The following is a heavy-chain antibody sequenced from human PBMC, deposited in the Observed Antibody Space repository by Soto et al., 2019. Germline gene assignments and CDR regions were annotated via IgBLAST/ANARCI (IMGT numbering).Heavy chain of an antibody. D-gene: IGHD1-26*01. CDR3: ARERGEYSGGYGVFDY. CDR2: ISSSGAST. V-gene: IGHV3-23*01. CDR1: GFIFSSHA. J-gene: IGHJ4*02. Sequence: EVQLLESGGGLEQPGGSLRLSCAASGFIFSSHALSWVRQAPGKGLEYVSAISSSGASTYYAGSVKGRFTISRDNSKNTLYLQMNSLRADDTAKYYCARERGEYSGGYGVFDYWGQGTLVTVSS.